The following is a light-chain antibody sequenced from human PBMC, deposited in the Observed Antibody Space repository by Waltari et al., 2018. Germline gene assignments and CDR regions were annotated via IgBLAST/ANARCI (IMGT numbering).Light chain of an antibody. V-gene: IGLV3-1*01. CDR1: KLGDKY. J-gene: IGLJ2*01. CDR2: QDS. Sequence: SYELTQPPSVSVSPGQTASITCSGDKLGDKYACWYQQKPGQSPVVVIYQDSKRPSGITERFSGSNSGNTATLTISGTHAMDEADYYCQAWDSSNVVFGGGTKLTVL. CDR3: QAWDSSNVV.